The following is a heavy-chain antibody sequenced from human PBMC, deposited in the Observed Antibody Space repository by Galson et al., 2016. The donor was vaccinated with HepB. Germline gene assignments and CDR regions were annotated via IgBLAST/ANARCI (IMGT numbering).Heavy chain of an antibody. CDR2: ISWDGGST. D-gene: IGHD5-12*01. V-gene: IGHV3-43*01. CDR1: GFSFDDYS. J-gene: IGHJ6*02. CDR3: AKDRALGGYEYYYGMDV. Sequence: SCAASGFSFDDYSMHWVRQAPGKGLEWVSLISWDGGSTYYADSVEGRFTISRDNSKNSLYLQMMSLRTDDTALYYCAKDRALGGYEYYYGMDVWGQGTTVTVSS.